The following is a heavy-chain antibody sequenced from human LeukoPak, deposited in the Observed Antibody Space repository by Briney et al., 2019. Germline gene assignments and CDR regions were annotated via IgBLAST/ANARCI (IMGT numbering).Heavy chain of an antibody. D-gene: IGHD6-19*01. J-gene: IGHJ4*02. CDR1: GGSFSGYY. Sequence: KPSETLSLTCAVYGGSFSGYYWSWIRQPPGKGLEWIGEINHSGSTNYNPSLKSRVTISVDTSKNQFSLKLSSVTAADTAVYYCARAHHLIAVAGTSLTPVFDYWGQGTLVTVSS. CDR3: ARAHHLIAVAGTSLTPVFDY. V-gene: IGHV4-34*01. CDR2: INHSGST.